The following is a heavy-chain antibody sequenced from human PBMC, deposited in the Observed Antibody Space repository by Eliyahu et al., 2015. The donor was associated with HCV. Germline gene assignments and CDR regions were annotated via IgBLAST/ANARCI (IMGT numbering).Heavy chain of an antibody. J-gene: IGHJ5*02. CDR3: ARVGLYLDPKYNWFDP. V-gene: IGHV3-33*01. CDR1: GFTFXSYG. D-gene: IGHD3-9*01. CDR2: IWYDGSNK. Sequence: QVQLVESGGGVVQPGRSLRLSCAASGFTFXSYGMXWVRQAPGKGLEWVAVIWYDGSNKYYADSVKGRFTISRDNSKNTLYLQMNSLRAEDTAVYYCARVGLYLDPKYNWFDPWGQGTLVTVSS.